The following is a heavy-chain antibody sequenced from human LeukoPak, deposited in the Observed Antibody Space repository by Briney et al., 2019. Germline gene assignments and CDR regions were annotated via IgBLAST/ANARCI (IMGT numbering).Heavy chain of an antibody. CDR2: IYYSGST. V-gene: IGHV4-59*01. Sequence: SETLSLTCTVSGGSISSYYWSWIRQPPGKGLEWIGYIYYSGSTNYNPSLKSRVTISVDTSKNQFSLKLSSVTAADTAVYYCARNKYYFNYWGQGTLVTVSS. CDR1: GGSISSYY. CDR3: ARNKYYFNY. J-gene: IGHJ4*02.